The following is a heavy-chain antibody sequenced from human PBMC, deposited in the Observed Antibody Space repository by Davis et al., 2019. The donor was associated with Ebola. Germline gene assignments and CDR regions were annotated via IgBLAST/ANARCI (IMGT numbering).Heavy chain of an antibody. V-gene: IGHV3-23*01. CDR1: GFTFSDYA. CDR3: AKGGGTSSSDFRRT. J-gene: IGHJ5*02. CDR2: ISGGGGST. Sequence: GESLKISCAASGFTFSDYAMSWVRQAPGKGLVWVSAISGGGGSTYYADSVKGRFTISRDNSKSTLYLQMNSLRVEDTAVYYCAKGGGTSSSDFRRTWGQGTLVTVSS. D-gene: IGHD6-6*01.